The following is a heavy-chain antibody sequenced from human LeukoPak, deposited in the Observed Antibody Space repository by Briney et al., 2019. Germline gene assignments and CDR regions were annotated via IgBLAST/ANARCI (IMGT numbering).Heavy chain of an antibody. CDR2: IKQDGTEK. V-gene: IGHV3-7*05. CDR3: ANHYFDTRGYYHFDC. J-gene: IGHJ4*02. D-gene: IGHD3-22*01. Sequence: GGSLRLSCAASGFAFSSFWMSWVRQAPGKGLEWVAIIKQDGTEKYYVDSVKGRFTISRDNAKKTLYLQMNSLRAEDTAVYYCANHYFDTRGYYHFDCWGQGTLVTVSS. CDR1: GFAFSSFW.